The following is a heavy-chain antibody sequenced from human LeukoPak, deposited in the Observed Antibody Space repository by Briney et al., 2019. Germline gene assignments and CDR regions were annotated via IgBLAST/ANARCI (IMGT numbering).Heavy chain of an antibody. V-gene: IGHV5-51*01. D-gene: IGHD4-17*01. J-gene: IGHJ4*02. Sequence: HGESLKISCKGSGYSFTSYCIGWVRQMPGKGLEWMGIIYPGDSDTRYSPSFQGQVTISADKSISTAYLQWSSLKASDTAMYYCARHPTIDDYGDPSSYYFDYWGQGTLVTVSS. CDR3: ARHPTIDDYGDPSSYYFDY. CDR2: IYPGDSDT. CDR1: GYSFTSYC.